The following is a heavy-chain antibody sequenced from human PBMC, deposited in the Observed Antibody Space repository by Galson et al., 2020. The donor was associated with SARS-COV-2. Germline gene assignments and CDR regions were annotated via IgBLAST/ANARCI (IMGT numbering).Heavy chain of an antibody. J-gene: IGHJ4*02. CDR3: VRGPLYYDSSPYYDY. CDR1: SGSISSSSYW. V-gene: IGHV4-39*07. Sequence: SETLSLTCLVSSGSISSSSYWWGWIRQPPGKGLEWIGSIYNSASTYYSPSLKSRVTISVDTSKNQFSLKLSSVTAADTAVYYCVRGPLYYDSSPYYDYWGQGALVTVSS. CDR2: IYNSAST. D-gene: IGHD3-22*01.